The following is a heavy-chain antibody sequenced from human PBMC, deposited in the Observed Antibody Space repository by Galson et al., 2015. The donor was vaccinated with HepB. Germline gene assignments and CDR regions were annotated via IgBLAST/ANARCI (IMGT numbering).Heavy chain of an antibody. J-gene: IGHJ4*02. CDR1: GGSISSSSYY. Sequence: ETLSLTCTVSGGSISSSSYYWGWIRQPPGKGLEWIGSIYYSGNTYYNPSLKSRVTISVDTSKNQFSLKRSSVTAADTAVYYCARHRHYDVGYEARWGQGTLVSVSS. CDR3: ARHRHYDVGYEAR. V-gene: IGHV4-39*01. CDR2: IYYSGNT. D-gene: IGHD5-12*01.